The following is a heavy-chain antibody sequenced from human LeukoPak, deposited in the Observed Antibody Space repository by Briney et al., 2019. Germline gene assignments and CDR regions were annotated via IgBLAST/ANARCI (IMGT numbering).Heavy chain of an antibody. CDR2: ISSKTDGGTT. Sequence: GRSLGPSCTASGFTLGDFAMSWGRQAPGKGQECGGFISSKTDGGTTEYAPSVKGRFTNTRDNSKSIGYLQMNSLKGDETVGEYCTRVGYWSTTSLYWFGYWGQGTLVTVSS. CDR1: GFTLGDFA. D-gene: IGHD2-2*01. CDR3: TRVGYWSTTSLYWFGY. V-gene: IGHV3-49*04. J-gene: IGHJ4*02.